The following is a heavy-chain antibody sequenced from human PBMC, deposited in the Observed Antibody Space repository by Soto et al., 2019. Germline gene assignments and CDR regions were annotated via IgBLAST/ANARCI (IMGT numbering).Heavy chain of an antibody. J-gene: IGHJ6*02. Sequence: SETLSLTCLVSGFPISSPYSWGWIRQPPGKGLEWIGSISHTGTTSYSPSLTSRVSISVDTSKNQVSLKLTSVTAADTAVYFCARVTMVIRDSDHFGVDVWGHGTTVTVAS. V-gene: IGHV4-38-2*02. CDR2: ISHTGTT. CDR1: GFPISSPYS. D-gene: IGHD4-17*01. CDR3: ARVTMVIRDSDHFGVDV.